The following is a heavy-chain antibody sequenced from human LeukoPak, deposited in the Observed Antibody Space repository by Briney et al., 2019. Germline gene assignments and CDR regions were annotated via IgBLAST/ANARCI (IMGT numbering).Heavy chain of an antibody. J-gene: IGHJ4*02. V-gene: IGHV3-21*01. CDR1: GFTFSSYA. D-gene: IGHD5-18*01. CDR3: ARREKKAMVYYFDY. CDR2: ISSSSSYI. Sequence: GGSLRLSCAASGFTFSSYAMSWVRQAPGKGLEWVSSISSSSSYIYYADSVKGRFTISRDNAKNSLYLQMNSLRAEDTAVYYCARREKKAMVYYFDYWGQGTLVTVSS.